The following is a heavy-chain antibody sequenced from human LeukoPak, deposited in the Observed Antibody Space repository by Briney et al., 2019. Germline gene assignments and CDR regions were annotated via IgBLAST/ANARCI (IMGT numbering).Heavy chain of an antibody. D-gene: IGHD3-10*01. J-gene: IGHJ4*02. Sequence: SETLSLTCTVSGGSISSYYWSWIRQPPGKGLEWIGYIYYSGSTYYTPSLKSRVTISVDTSKNQFSLKLSSVTAADTAVYFRAGGPYGELLSVRGQGTLLTVSS. V-gene: IGHV4-59*04. CDR3: AGGPYGELLSV. CDR2: IYYSGST. CDR1: GGSISSYY.